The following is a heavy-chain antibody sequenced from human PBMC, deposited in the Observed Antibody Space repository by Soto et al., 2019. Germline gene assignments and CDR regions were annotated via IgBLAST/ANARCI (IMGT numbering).Heavy chain of an antibody. J-gene: IGHJ5*02. D-gene: IGHD3-16*01. CDR3: AKDRRAGGNSAFYFDL. V-gene: IGHV3-23*01. CDR1: GFKFSNYA. Sequence: VGSLRLSCAASGFKFSNYAMSWVRQAPGKGLEWVSLISATGGGTYYADSVKGRFTISRDNSHNTLYLQVHSLTAEDTAVYYCAKDRRAGGNSAFYFDLWGQGAQVTVSS. CDR2: ISATGGGT.